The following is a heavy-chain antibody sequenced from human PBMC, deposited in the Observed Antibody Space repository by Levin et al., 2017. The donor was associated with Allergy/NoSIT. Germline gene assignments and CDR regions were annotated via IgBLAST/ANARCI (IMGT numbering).Heavy chain of an antibody. CDR2: INQSGST. Sequence: PSETLSLTCAVSGASITSSHWWSWVRQPPGKGLEWIGEINQSGSTNYSPSLKSRVTTSLDKSNNQFSLQLTSVTAADTAIYYCARATYKRVVRGVINYYDYYMDVWGSGTTVTVSS. J-gene: IGHJ6*03. CDR1: GASITSSHW. D-gene: IGHD3-10*01. CDR3: ARATYKRVVRGVINYYDYYMDV. V-gene: IGHV4-4*02.